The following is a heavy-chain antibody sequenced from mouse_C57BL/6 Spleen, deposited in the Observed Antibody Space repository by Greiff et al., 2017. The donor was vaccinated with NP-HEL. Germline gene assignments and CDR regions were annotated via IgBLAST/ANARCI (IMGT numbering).Heavy chain of an antibody. V-gene: IGHV1-26*01. Sequence: EVQLQQSGPELVKPGASVKISCKASGYTFTDYYMNWVKQSHGKSLEWIGDINPNNGGTSYNQKFKGKATLTVDKSSSTAYMELRSLTSEDSAVYYCARTKLYYYGSSYVHWYFDVWGTGTTVTVSS. CDR2: INPNNGGT. J-gene: IGHJ1*03. D-gene: IGHD1-1*01. CDR3: ARTKLYYYGSSYVHWYFDV. CDR1: GYTFTDYY.